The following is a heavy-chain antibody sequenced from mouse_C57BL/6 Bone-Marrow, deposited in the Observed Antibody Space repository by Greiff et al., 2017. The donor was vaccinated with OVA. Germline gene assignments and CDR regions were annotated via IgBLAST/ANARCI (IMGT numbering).Heavy chain of an antibody. V-gene: IGHV1-55*01. CDR1: GYTFTSYW. Sequence: QVHVKQPGAELVKPGASVKMSCKASGYTFTSYWITWVKQRPGQGLEWIGDIYPGSGSTNYNEKFKSKATLTVDTSSSTAYMQLSSLTSEDSAVYYCASPYDSYWYFDVWGTGTTVTVSS. CDR3: ASPYDSYWYFDV. CDR2: IYPGSGST. J-gene: IGHJ1*03. D-gene: IGHD2-4*01.